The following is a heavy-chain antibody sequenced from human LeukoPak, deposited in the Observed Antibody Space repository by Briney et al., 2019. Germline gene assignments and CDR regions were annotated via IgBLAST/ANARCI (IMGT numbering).Heavy chain of an antibody. CDR3: ARGRDCSGGSCYYYFDY. D-gene: IGHD2-15*01. Sequence: PSETLSLTCTVSGGSISSSSYYWGWIRQPPGKGLEWIGSIYYSGGTYYNPSLKSRVTISVDTSKNQFSLKLSSVTAADTAVYYCARGRDCSGGSCYYYFDYWGQGTLVTVSS. J-gene: IGHJ4*02. V-gene: IGHV4-39*07. CDR1: GGSISSSSYY. CDR2: IYYSGGT.